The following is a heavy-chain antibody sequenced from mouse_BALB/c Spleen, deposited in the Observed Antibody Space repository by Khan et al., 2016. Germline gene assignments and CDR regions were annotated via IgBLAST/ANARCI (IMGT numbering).Heavy chain of an antibody. J-gene: IGHJ2*01. V-gene: IGHV9-3-1*01. CDR2: INTYTGEP. CDR3: ARSGDNYDFDY. Sequence: QIQLVQSGPELKKPGETAKISCKASGYTFTNYGMNWVKQAPGKGLKWMGWINTYTGEPTYTDDFKGRFAFSLETSASTAYLQIINLKNEDTATYFCARSGDNYDFDYWGQGTTLTVSS. D-gene: IGHD1-3*01. CDR1: GYTFTNYG.